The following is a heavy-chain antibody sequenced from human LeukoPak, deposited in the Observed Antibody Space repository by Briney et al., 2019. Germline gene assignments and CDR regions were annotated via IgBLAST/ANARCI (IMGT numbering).Heavy chain of an antibody. CDR3: ARDSSLSGFLY. V-gene: IGHV3-53*01. J-gene: IGHJ4*02. CDR1: GFTVSNSY. D-gene: IGHD3-22*01. CDR2: IYSGGRT. Sequence: GGSLRLSCAASGFTVSNSYMSWVRQAPGKGLEWVSLIYSGGRTYYTDSVKGRFTISRDNSKNTLYLQMNSLRAADTAVYYCARDSSLSGFLYWGQGTLVTVSS.